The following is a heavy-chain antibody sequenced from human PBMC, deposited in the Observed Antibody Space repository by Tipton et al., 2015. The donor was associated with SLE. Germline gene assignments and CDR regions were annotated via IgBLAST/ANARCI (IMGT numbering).Heavy chain of an antibody. CDR1: GGSMSSGDYS. J-gene: IGHJ4*02. V-gene: IGHV4-30-2*01. CDR3: ARDGRITAAIDY. CDR2: IYHSGST. D-gene: IGHD6-13*01. Sequence: TLSLTCAVSGGSMSSGDYSWSWIRQPPGKGLEWIGNIYHSGSTFYNPSLKSRVTISVDTSKNQFSLKLSSVTAADTAVYYCARDGRITAAIDYWGQGTLVTVSS.